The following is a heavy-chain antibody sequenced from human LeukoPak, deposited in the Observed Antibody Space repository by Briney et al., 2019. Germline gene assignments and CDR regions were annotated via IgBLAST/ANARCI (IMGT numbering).Heavy chain of an antibody. D-gene: IGHD2-15*01. Sequence: GESLRISCKGSGYSFSSYWISWVRQMPGKGLEWMGIIYPGDSDTRYSPSFQGQVTISADKSISTAYLQWSSLKASDTAMYYCARLVLVAATDYWGQGTLVTVSS. CDR3: ARLVLVAATDY. CDR2: IYPGDSDT. CDR1: GYSFSSYW. J-gene: IGHJ4*02. V-gene: IGHV5-51*01.